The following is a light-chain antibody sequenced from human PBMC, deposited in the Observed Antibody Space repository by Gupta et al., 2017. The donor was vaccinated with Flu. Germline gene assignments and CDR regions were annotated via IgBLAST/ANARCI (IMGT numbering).Light chain of an antibody. Sequence: TVTISCSGSGSNVESKYLDWDQRLSGTAPKLLVYRNDKRPPGVPDRFSGSKSGTSAALAISGLRAEDEADYYCATWENILSGLIFGGGTKLTVL. V-gene: IGLV1-47*01. J-gene: IGLJ2*01. CDR1: GSNVESKY. CDR2: RND. CDR3: ATWENILSGLI.